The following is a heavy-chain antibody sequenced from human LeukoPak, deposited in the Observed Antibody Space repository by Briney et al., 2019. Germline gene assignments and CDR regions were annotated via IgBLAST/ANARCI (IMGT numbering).Heavy chain of an antibody. CDR1: GFIFDDYG. CDR3: ARGFRNGPFDC. Sequence: GGSLRLSCEASGFIFDDYGISWLRQPPGKGLEWVSGINRNGGSTDYADSVKGRFTISRDNAKNSHFLQMNSLRVEDTALYYCARGFRNGPFDCWGQGTLVTVSS. V-gene: IGHV3-20*04. CDR2: INRNGGST. J-gene: IGHJ4*02. D-gene: IGHD2-8*01.